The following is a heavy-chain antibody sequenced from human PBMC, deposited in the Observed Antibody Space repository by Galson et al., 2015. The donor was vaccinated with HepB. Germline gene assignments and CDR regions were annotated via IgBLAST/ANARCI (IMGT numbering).Heavy chain of an antibody. CDR2: MYPGDSDT. Sequence: QSGAEVKKPGESLKISCKASGYSFTSYWIGWVRQMPGKGLEWMGIMYPGDSDTTYGPSFQGQVTISADKSIKTAYLQWSSLKASDTAMYYCARSGDYDSSGYSFDYWGQGTLVTVSS. J-gene: IGHJ4*02. CDR1: GYSFTSYW. D-gene: IGHD3-22*01. V-gene: IGHV5-51*01. CDR3: ARSGDYDSSGYSFDY.